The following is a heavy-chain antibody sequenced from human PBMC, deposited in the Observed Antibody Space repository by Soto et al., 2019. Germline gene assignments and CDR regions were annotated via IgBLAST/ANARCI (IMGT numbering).Heavy chain of an antibody. CDR1: GGSISSSSYY. CDR3: ARKEGSEYDFWSGYRRYNWFDP. V-gene: IGHV4-39*01. Sequence: QLQLQESGPGLVKPSETLSLTCTVSGGSISSSSYYWGWIRQPPGKGLEWIGSFYYSGSTYYNPSLKSRVTISVDTSKNQFSLKLCSVTAADTAVYYCARKEGSEYDFWSGYRRYNWFDPWGQGTLVTVSS. D-gene: IGHD3-3*01. CDR2: FYYSGST. J-gene: IGHJ5*02.